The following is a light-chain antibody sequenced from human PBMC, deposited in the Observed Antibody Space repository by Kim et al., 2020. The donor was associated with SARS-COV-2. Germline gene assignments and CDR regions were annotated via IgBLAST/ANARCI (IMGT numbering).Light chain of an antibody. CDR3: KAWDSSTVV. CDR1: KLGDKY. CDR2: QDN. J-gene: IGLJ3*02. V-gene: IGLV3-1*01. Sequence: SYELTQPPSVSVSPGQTASITCSGDKLGDKYACWYQQKPGQSPVLVMYQDNKRPSGVPERFSGSSSGNTATLTISGTQATDEADYYCKAWDSSTVVFGGGTQLTVL.